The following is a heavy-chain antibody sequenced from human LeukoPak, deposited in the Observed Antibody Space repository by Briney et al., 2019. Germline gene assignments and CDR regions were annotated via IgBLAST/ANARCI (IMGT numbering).Heavy chain of an antibody. CDR2: IKSKTDGGTT. CDR3: TTVGLIVGATDFDY. Sequence: GGSLRLSCAASGFTFSNAWMSWVRQAPGKGLEWVGRIKSKTDGGTTDYAAPVKGRFTISRGDSKNTLYLQMNSLKTEDTAVYYCTTVGLIVGATDFDYWGQGTLVTVSS. D-gene: IGHD1-26*01. V-gene: IGHV3-15*01. J-gene: IGHJ4*02. CDR1: GFTFSNAW.